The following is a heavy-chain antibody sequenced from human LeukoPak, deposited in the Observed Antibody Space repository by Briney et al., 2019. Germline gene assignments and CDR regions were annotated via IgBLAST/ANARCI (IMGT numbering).Heavy chain of an antibody. Sequence: AETLSLTCAVYGGSFSGYYCSWIRQPAGKGLEWIGRIYTSGSTNYNPSLKSRVTISVDTSKNQFSLKLSSVTAADTAVYYCARGLLWFGESPNWFDPWGQGTLVTVSS. V-gene: IGHV4-59*10. D-gene: IGHD3-10*01. CDR1: GGSFSGYY. J-gene: IGHJ5*02. CDR2: IYTSGST. CDR3: ARGLLWFGESPNWFDP.